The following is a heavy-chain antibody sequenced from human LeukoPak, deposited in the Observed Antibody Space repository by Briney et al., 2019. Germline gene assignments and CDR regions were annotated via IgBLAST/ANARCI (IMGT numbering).Heavy chain of an antibody. CDR3: ATDGAGSDT. CDR1: GFTFNDYY. V-gene: IGHV3-11*01. J-gene: IGHJ5*02. Sequence: GGSLRLSCAASGFTFNDYYMSWIRQAPGKGLEWLSYINIGGTNTHYADSVKGRFTISRDNAKKSLYLEMNNLRAEDTAVYYCATDGAGSDTWGQGVLSPSPQ. CDR2: INIGGTNT.